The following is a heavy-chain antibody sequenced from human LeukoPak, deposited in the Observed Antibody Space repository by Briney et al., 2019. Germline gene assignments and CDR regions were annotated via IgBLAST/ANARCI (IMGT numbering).Heavy chain of an antibody. CDR3: AKDYYYDSSGRFDY. V-gene: IGHV3-48*03. CDR2: ISSSGSTI. CDR1: GFTFSSYE. D-gene: IGHD3-22*01. J-gene: IGHJ4*02. Sequence: PGGSLRLSCAASGFTFSSYEMNWVRQAPGKGLEWVSYISSSGSTIYYADSVKGRFTISRDNAKNSLYLQMNSLRAEDMALYYCAKDYYYDSSGRFDYWGQGTLVTVSS.